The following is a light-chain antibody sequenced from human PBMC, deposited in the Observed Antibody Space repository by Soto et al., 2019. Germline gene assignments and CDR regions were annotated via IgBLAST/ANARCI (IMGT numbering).Light chain of an antibody. CDR3: YSYTSSSTVL. CDR2: DVS. CDR1: SSDVGGYNY. J-gene: IGLJ2*01. V-gene: IGLV2-14*01. Sequence: QSALTQPASVSGSPGQSITISCTGISSDVGGYNYVSRYQQHPGKAPKLMIYDVSNRRSGVSNRFSGSKSGNTASLTISGLQAEDEADYYCYSYTSSSTVLFGGGTKLTVL.